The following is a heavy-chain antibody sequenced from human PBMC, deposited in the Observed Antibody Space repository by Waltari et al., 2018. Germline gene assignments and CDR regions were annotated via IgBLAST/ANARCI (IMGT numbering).Heavy chain of an antibody. CDR1: GGSFSGYY. CDR3: ARGPSRGFWSGYPVPPGWFDP. D-gene: IGHD3-3*01. J-gene: IGHJ5*02. Sequence: QVQLQQWGAGLLKPSETLSLTCAVYGGSFSGYYWSWIRQPPGKGLEWIGEINHSGSTNYNPSLKSRVTISVDTSKNQFSLKLSSVTAADTAVYYCARGPSRGFWSGYPVPPGWFDPWGQGTLVTVSS. V-gene: IGHV4-34*01. CDR2: INHSGST.